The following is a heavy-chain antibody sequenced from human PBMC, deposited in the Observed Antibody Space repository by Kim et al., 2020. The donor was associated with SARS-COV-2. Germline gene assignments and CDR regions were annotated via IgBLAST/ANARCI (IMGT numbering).Heavy chain of an antibody. CDR1: GGSFSGYY. D-gene: IGHD2-2*02. CDR3: TRGRVVVVPAAIRPSGTSGYYYYYMDV. Sequence: SETLSLTCAVYGGSFSGYYWSWIRQPPGKGLEWIGEINHSGSTNYNPSLKSRVTISVDTSKNQFSLKLSSVTAADTAVYYCTRGRVVVVPAAIRPSGTSGYYYYYMDVWGKGTTVTVSS. J-gene: IGHJ6*03. CDR2: INHSGST. V-gene: IGHV4-34*01.